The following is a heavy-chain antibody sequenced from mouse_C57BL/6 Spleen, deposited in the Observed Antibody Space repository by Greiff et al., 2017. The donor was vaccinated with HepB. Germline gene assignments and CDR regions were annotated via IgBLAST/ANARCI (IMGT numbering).Heavy chain of an antibody. D-gene: IGHD4-1*01. CDR2: IHPNSGST. CDR1: GYTFTSYW. Sequence: QVQLQQPGAELVKPGASVKLSCKASGYTFTSYWMHWVKQRPGQGLEWIGMIHPNSGSTNYNEKFKSKATLTVDKASSTAYMQRSSLTSEDSAVYYGARPLGEYAMDYWGQGTSVTVSS. CDR3: ARPLGEYAMDY. J-gene: IGHJ4*01. V-gene: IGHV1-64*01.